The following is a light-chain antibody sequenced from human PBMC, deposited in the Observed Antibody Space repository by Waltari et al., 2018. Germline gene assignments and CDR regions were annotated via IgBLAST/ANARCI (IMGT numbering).Light chain of an antibody. V-gene: IGKV3-11*01. J-gene: IGKJ4*01. Sequence: SCRASQSVGTDLAWYQQRPCQSPRLLIYDASYRATGIPARFSGSGSETDFTLTISSLQPEDFAVYYCQQRRNWPLTFGGGTRVQI. CDR3: QQRRNWPLT. CDR2: DAS. CDR1: QSVGTD.